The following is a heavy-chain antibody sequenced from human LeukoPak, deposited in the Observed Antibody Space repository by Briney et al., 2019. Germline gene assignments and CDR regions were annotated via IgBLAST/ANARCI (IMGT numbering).Heavy chain of an antibody. V-gene: IGHV3-33*01. CDR3: ARDWDYVFDY. J-gene: IGHJ4*02. CDR2: IWFDGKNT. D-gene: IGHD4-17*01. Sequence: GGSLRLSCAASGFTFSTHAMHWVRQAPAKGLEWVAMIWFDGKNTHYVDSVKGRFTISRDNARNSLYLQMNSLRVEDTAVYYCARDWDYVFDYWGQGTLVTVSS. CDR1: GFTFSTHA.